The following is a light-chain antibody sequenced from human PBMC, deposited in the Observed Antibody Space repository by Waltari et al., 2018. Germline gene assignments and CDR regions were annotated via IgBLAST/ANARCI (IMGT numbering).Light chain of an antibody. CDR3: LLYYGGLWV. CDR2: GAN. Sequence: QTVVTQEPSVTVSPGGTVTLTCASSTGAVTSGDYANWFQQKPGQAPRSLIFGANNKYSWTPARFSGSLLGGKAALTLSGVQPEDEAKYYCLLYYGGLWVFGGGTKLTVL. CDR1: TGAVTSGDY. J-gene: IGLJ3*02. V-gene: IGLV7-43*01.